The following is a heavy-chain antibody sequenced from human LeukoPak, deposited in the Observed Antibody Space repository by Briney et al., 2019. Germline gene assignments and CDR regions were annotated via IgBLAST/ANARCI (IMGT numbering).Heavy chain of an antibody. D-gene: IGHD4-11*01. J-gene: IGHJ6*03. V-gene: IGHV3-33*06. CDR2: IWYDGSNK. CDR1: GFTFSSYG. Sequence: GGSLRLSCAASGFTFSSYGMHWVRQAPGKGLEWVAVIWYDGSNKYYADSVKGRFTISRDNSKNTLYLQMNSLRAEDTAVYYCAKGKHDYSNQYYYYYMDVWAKGPRSPSP. CDR3: AKGKHDYSNQYYYYYMDV.